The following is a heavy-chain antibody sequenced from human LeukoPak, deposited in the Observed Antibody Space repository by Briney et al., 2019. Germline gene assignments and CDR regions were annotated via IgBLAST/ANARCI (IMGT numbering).Heavy chain of an antibody. D-gene: IGHD3-10*01. V-gene: IGHV3-7*01. J-gene: IGHJ4*02. CDR1: GLTFSSYW. Sequence: GGSLRLSCAASGLTFSSYWMSWVRQAPGKGLEWAANIKQDGSEKYYVDSVKGRSTISRDNAKNSLYLQMNSLRAEDTAGYYCARHYYGSLGFIDYWGQGTLVTVSS. CDR3: ARHYYGSLGFIDY. CDR2: IKQDGSEK.